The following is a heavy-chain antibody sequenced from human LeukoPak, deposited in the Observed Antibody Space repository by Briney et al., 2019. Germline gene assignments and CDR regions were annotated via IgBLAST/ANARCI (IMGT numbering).Heavy chain of an antibody. D-gene: IGHD2-2*01. CDR3: ARSAPRYCSSTSCYGGLLEFDP. Sequence: SETLSLTCTVSGGSISSYYWSWIRQPPGKGLEWIGYIYYSGSTNHNPSLKSRVTISVDTSKNQFSLKLSSVTAADTAVYYCARSAPRYCSSTSCYGGLLEFDPWGQGTLVTVSS. CDR2: IYYSGST. J-gene: IGHJ5*02. V-gene: IGHV4-59*08. CDR1: GGSISSYY.